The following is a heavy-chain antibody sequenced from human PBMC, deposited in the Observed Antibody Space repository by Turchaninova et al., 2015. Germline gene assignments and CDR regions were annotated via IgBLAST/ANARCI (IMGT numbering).Heavy chain of an antibody. D-gene: IGHD1-26*01. J-gene: IGHJ4*02. CDR1: EY. CDR3: ARVRCCGTPYFDY. V-gene: IGHV3-53*01. CDR2: IYSGGST. Sequence: EYMSWVRQAPGKGLEWVSFIYSGGSTYYADSVKGRFTMSRDNPKNSVFLQMNSVSAEDTALYYCARVRCCGTPYFDYWGQGTLVTVSS.